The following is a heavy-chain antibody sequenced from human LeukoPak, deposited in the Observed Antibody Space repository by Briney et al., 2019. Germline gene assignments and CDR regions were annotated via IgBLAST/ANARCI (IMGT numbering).Heavy chain of an antibody. D-gene: IGHD6-25*01. V-gene: IGHV1-69*04. CDR2: IIPILGIA. CDR3: ARRDSSGTFDY. Sequence: SVKVSCKASGGTLSSYAISWVRQAPGQGLEWMGRIIPILGIANYAQKFQGRITITADKSTSTAYMELSSLRSEDTAVYYCARRDSSGTFDYWGQGTLVTVSS. J-gene: IGHJ4*02. CDR1: GGTLSSYA.